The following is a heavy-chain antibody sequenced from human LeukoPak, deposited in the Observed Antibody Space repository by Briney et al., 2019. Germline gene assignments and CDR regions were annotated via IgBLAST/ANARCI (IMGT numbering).Heavy chain of an antibody. V-gene: IGHV4-39*01. D-gene: IGHD4-17*01. CDR2: IYYSGST. CDR3: ARHEDYGDYVSEFDY. CDR1: GGSISSSSYY. J-gene: IGHJ4*02. Sequence: SETLSLTCTVSGGSISSSSYYWGWIRQPPGKGLEWIGSIYYSGSTYYNPSLKSRVTISVDTSKNQFSLKLSSVTAADTAVYYCARHEDYGDYVSEFDYWGQGTLVTVSS.